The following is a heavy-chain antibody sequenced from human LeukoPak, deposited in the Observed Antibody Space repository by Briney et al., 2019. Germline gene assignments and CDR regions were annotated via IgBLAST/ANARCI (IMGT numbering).Heavy chain of an antibody. CDR3: ARSLIPLGMDV. Sequence: GGSLRLSCAASGFTFSSYEVIWVRQAPGKGLEWVSYMSSSGTTIHCVDSVKGRFRDSRDNAKNTVYLEMNSLRSEDTAVYYCARSLIPLGMDVWGQGTTVTVSS. CDR2: MSSSGTTI. D-gene: IGHD2-21*01. V-gene: IGHV3-48*03. CDR1: GFTFSSYE. J-gene: IGHJ6*02.